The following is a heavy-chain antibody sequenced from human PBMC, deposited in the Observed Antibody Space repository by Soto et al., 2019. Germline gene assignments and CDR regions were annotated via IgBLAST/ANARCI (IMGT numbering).Heavy chain of an antibody. V-gene: IGHV1-8*01. CDR3: ARAVAVAGNYYYYGMDV. Sequence: ASVKVSCKASGYTFTSYDINWVRQATGQGLEWMGWMNPNSGNTGYAQKFQGWVTMTRDTSISTAYMELSRLRSDDTAVYYCARAVAVAGNYYYYGMDVWGQGTTVTVSS. CDR1: GYTFTSYD. D-gene: IGHD6-19*01. J-gene: IGHJ6*02. CDR2: MNPNSGNT.